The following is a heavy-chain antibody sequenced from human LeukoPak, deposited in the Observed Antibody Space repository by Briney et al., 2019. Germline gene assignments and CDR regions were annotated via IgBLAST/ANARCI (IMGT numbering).Heavy chain of an antibody. J-gene: IGHJ4*02. Sequence: GESLKISCKGSGYSFTNYWIGWVRQKPGKGLEWMGIIYPHDSDTTYSPSFQGQVTISADKSINTACLQWSGLRASDTAIYYCARQKSSNDPFDFWDQGTLVTVSS. CDR1: GYSFTNYW. D-gene: IGHD6-6*01. CDR3: ARQKSSNDPFDF. CDR2: IYPHDSDT. V-gene: IGHV5-51*01.